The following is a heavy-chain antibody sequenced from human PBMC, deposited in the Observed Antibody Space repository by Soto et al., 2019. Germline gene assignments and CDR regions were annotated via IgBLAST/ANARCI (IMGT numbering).Heavy chain of an antibody. CDR1: GFTFNDYY. D-gene: IGHD3-22*01. Sequence: GGSLRLSCAASGFTFNDYYMSWSRQAPGKGLEWVSYISSSGTTIYHADSVKGRFTISRDNAKNSLYLQMNSLRAGDTAIYFCARAIGPTLFDYWGQGTLVTVSS. J-gene: IGHJ4*02. CDR2: ISSSGTTI. CDR3: ARAIGPTLFDY. V-gene: IGHV3-11*04.